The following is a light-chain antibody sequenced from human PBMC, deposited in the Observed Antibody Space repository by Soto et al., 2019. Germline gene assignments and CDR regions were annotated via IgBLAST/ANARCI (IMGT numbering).Light chain of an antibody. Sequence: DIQMTQSPSSLSASVGDRVTITCRASQSISSYLNWYQQKPGKAPKLLIYKASSLESGVPSRFSGSGSGTEFTLAISSLQPDDFATYYCQQYNSYSGLTFGGGTKVDIK. CDR2: KAS. CDR3: QQYNSYSGLT. J-gene: IGKJ4*01. CDR1: QSISSY. V-gene: IGKV1-5*03.